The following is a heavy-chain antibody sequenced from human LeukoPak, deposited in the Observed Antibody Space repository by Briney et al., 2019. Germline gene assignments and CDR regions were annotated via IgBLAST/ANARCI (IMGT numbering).Heavy chain of an antibody. D-gene: IGHD6-19*01. Sequence: GGSLRLSCAASGFTVSSNYMSWVRQAPGKGVEWVSYISSSSSTIYYADSVKGRFAISRDNAKNSLYLQMNSLRAEDTAVYYCARETAVAGPGVKAFDIWGQGTMVTVSS. V-gene: IGHV3-48*01. CDR3: ARETAVAGPGVKAFDI. J-gene: IGHJ3*02. CDR1: GFTVSSNY. CDR2: ISSSSSTI.